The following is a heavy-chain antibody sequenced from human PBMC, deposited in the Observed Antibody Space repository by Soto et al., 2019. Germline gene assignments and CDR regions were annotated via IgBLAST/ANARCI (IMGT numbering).Heavy chain of an antibody. CDR2: INPTGGST. D-gene: IGHD4-17*01. CDR1: GYTFTSSY. V-gene: IGHV1-46*01. Sequence: ASVKVSCKASGYTFTSSYIHWVRQAPGQGLEWMGIINPTGGSTTYAQKFQGRVTMTTDTSTSTAYMELSSLRSEDTAVYYCARLGFVDYGDYTTDYWGQGTRVTVSS. J-gene: IGHJ4*02. CDR3: ARLGFVDYGDYTTDY.